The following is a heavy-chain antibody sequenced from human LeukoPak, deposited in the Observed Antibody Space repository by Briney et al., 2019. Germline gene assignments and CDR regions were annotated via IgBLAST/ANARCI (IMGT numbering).Heavy chain of an antibody. CDR1: GGSISSGSYY. D-gene: IGHD2-21*02. V-gene: IGHV4-61*02. Sequence: SQTLSLTCTVSGGSISSGSYYWSWIRQPAGKGLEWIGRIYTSGSTNYNPPLKSRVTISVDTSKNQFSLKLSSVTAADTAVYYCARFSATPQYCGGDCYSSWGQGTLVTVSS. CDR3: ARFSATPQYCGGDCYSS. J-gene: IGHJ4*02. CDR2: IYTSGST.